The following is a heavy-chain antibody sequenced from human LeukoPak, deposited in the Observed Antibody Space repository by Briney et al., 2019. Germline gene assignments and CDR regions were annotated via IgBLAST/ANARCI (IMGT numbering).Heavy chain of an antibody. D-gene: IGHD6-6*01. CDR3: AKAIHSSSSGVVDY. V-gene: IGHV3-30*02. Sequence: PGGSLRLSCAASGLIFSNYAMHWVRQAPGKGLEWVTFIRYDGSNKYYAESVKGRFTISRDNSKNTLYLQMNSLRAEDTAVYYCAKAIHSSSSGVVDYWGQGTLVTVSS. J-gene: IGHJ4*02. CDR2: IRYDGSNK. CDR1: GLIFSNYA.